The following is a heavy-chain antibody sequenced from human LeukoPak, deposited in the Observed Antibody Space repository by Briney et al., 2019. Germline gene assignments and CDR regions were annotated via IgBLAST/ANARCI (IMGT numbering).Heavy chain of an antibody. Sequence: SETLSLTCTVSGGSISSGGYYWSWIRQHPGKGLEWIGYIYYSGSTYYNPSLKSRVTISVDTSKNQFSLKLGSVTAADTAVYYCARDPGSSWPNWFDPWGQGTLVTVSS. V-gene: IGHV4-31*03. CDR1: GGSISSGGYY. CDR3: ARDPGSSWPNWFDP. J-gene: IGHJ5*02. D-gene: IGHD6-13*01. CDR2: IYYSGST.